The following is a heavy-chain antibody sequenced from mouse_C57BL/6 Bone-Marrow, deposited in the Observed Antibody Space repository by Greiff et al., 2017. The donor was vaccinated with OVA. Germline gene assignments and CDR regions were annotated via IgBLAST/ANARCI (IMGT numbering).Heavy chain of an antibody. J-gene: IGHJ3*01. CDR1: GYTFTDYE. Sequence: VKLMESGAELVRPGASVTLSCKASGYTFTDYEMHWVKQTPVHGLEWIGAIDPETGGTAYNQKFKGKAILTADKSSSTAYMELRSLTSEDSAVYYCTRSGYYGSRFAYWGQGTLVTVSA. V-gene: IGHV1-15*01. D-gene: IGHD1-1*01. CDR2: IDPETGGT. CDR3: TRSGYYGSRFAY.